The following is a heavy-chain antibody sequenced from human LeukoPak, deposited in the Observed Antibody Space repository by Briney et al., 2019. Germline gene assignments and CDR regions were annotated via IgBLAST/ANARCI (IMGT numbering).Heavy chain of an antibody. CDR1: GYTFTGYY. D-gene: IGHD2-21*02. CDR2: INPNSGGT. Sequence: ASEKVSCKASGYTFTGYYMHWVRQAPGQGLEWMGWINPNSGGTNYAQKFQGRVTMTRDTSISTAYMELSRLRSDDTAVYYCARFVVVTATYDYWGQGTLVTVSS. J-gene: IGHJ4*02. V-gene: IGHV1-2*02. CDR3: ARFVVVTATYDY.